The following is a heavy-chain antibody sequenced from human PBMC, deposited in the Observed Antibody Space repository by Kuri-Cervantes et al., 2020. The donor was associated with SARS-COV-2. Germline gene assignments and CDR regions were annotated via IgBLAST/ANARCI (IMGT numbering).Heavy chain of an antibody. CDR2: IYSGGST. J-gene: IGHJ4*01. D-gene: IGHD2-2*01. V-gene: IGHV3-53*05. CDR1: GFTFSSYS. Sequence: GESLKISCAASGFTFSSYSMNWVRQAPGKGLEWVSVIYSGGSTFYADSVKGRFTISRDNSKNTLYLQMNSLRAEDTAVYYCATSDGFGSTSLGIFDYWGQGTRVTVSS. CDR3: ATSDGFGSTSLGIFDY.